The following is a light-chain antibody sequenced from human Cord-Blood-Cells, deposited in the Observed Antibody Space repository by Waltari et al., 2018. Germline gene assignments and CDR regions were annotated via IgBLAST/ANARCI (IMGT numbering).Light chain of an antibody. CDR2: AAS. Sequence: DIQMTQSPSSLSASVGDRVTITCRASQSISSYLTWYQQKPGKDPKLLIYAASSLQSGVPSRFSGSGSGTDFTLTISSLQPEDFATYYCQQSYSTPWTFGQGTKVEIK. CDR3: QQSYSTPWT. J-gene: IGKJ1*01. V-gene: IGKV1-39*01. CDR1: QSISSY.